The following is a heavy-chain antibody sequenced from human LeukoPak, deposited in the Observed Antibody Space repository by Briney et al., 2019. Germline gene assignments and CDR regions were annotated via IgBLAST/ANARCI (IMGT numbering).Heavy chain of an antibody. CDR2: FDPEDGET. Sequence: GASVKVSCKVSGYTLTELSTHWVRQAPGKGLEWMGGFDPEDGETIYAQKFQGRVTMTEDTSTDTAYMELSSLRSEDTAVYYCATSDILTGYTVDYWGQGTLVTVSS. CDR3: ATSDILTGYTVDY. J-gene: IGHJ4*02. D-gene: IGHD3-9*01. CDR1: GYTLTELS. V-gene: IGHV1-24*01.